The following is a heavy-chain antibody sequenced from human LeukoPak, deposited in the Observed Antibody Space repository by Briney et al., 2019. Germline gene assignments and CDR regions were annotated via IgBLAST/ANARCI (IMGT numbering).Heavy chain of an antibody. V-gene: IGHV3-23*01. Sequence: PGGSLRLSCAASGFTFSSYSMNWVRQAPGKGLEWVSAISGSGGSTYYADSVKGRFTISRDNSKNTLYLQMNSLRAEDTAVYYCAKTTDDYGDYFPMGYWGQGTLVTVSS. J-gene: IGHJ4*02. CDR2: ISGSGGST. CDR3: AKTTDDYGDYFPMGY. D-gene: IGHD4-17*01. CDR1: GFTFSSYS.